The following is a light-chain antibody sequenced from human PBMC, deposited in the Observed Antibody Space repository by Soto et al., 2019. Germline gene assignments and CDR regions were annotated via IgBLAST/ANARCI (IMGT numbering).Light chain of an antibody. V-gene: IGKV3-20*01. Sequence: EIALTQSPGTLSFSPGERATLSCRASQSVSSTSLAWYQQKPGQAPRLLIYGASNRATGIPDRFSGSGSGTDFTLTISRLEPEDFAVYYCQQYDGSPPWTFGLGTKVDIK. J-gene: IGKJ1*01. CDR1: QSVSSTS. CDR3: QQYDGSPPWT. CDR2: GAS.